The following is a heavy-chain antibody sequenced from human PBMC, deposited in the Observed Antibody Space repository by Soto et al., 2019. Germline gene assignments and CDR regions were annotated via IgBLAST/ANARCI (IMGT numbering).Heavy chain of an antibody. CDR1: GFSFSSYW. J-gene: IGHJ5*02. Sequence: GGSLRLSCAAPGFSFSSYWMHWVRQVPGKGLVWVSRINSDGSTTTYADSVKGRFTISRDNAKNTLYLQMNSLRVEDMAVYYCARVLTGSYNWFDPWGQGTLVTVSS. V-gene: IGHV3-74*01. CDR2: INSDGSTT. CDR3: ARVLTGSYNWFDP. D-gene: IGHD1-26*01.